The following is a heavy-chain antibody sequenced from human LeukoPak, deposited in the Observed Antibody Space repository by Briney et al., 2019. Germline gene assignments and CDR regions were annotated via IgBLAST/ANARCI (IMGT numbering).Heavy chain of an antibody. CDR1: GGSISSGDYY. Sequence: SETRSLTCTVAGGSISSGDYYWSWIREPPGKGLEWFGYIYYSESTYYNPSIKSRVTISVDTSKNQFSLKLSAVTAADTAVYYCARGGTNDAFDIWGQGTMVTVSS. V-gene: IGHV4-30-4*01. CDR3: ARGGTNDAFDI. J-gene: IGHJ3*02. CDR2: IYYSEST. D-gene: IGHD1-1*01.